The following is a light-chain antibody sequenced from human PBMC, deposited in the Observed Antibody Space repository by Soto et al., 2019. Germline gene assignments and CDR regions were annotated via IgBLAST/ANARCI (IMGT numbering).Light chain of an antibody. V-gene: IGKV4-1*01. CDR3: QQYNKWPPVT. CDR1: QSVLYSSNNNNY. CDR2: DAS. Sequence: DIVMTQSPDSLAVSLGERATINCKSSQSVLYSSNNNNYLAWYQQKPGQAPRLLIYDASTRATGIPARFSGSGSGTEFTLTISSLLSEDFAVYYCQQYNKWPPVTFGQGTRLEIK. J-gene: IGKJ5*01.